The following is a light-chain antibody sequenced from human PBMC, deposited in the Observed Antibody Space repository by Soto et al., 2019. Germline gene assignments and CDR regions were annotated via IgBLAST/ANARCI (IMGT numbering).Light chain of an antibody. CDR3: QQRSNWPPWT. Sequence: EIVLTQSPATLSLSPGERATLSCRASQSVSSYLAWYQQKPGQAPRLLIYDASNSATGLPARFSGSGSGTDFTLNIRSLEHEDFAVYYCQQRSNWPPWTFGQGTKVEIK. CDR2: DAS. J-gene: IGKJ1*01. CDR1: QSVSSY. V-gene: IGKV3-11*01.